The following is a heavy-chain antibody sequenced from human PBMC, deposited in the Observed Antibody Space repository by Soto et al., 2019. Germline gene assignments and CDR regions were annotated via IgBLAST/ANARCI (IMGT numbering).Heavy chain of an antibody. CDR2: IKQDGSEK. CDR1: GLMFRGYW. CDR3: ARVARGSWYFDY. Sequence: GGSLRLSCVVSGLMFRGYWMSWVRQAPGKGLEWVANIKQDGSEKYYVDSVKGRFTISRDNAENSLYLQMNSLRAEDTAVYYCARVARGSWYFDYWGQGTLVTVSS. D-gene: IGHD1-26*01. J-gene: IGHJ4*02. V-gene: IGHV3-7*01.